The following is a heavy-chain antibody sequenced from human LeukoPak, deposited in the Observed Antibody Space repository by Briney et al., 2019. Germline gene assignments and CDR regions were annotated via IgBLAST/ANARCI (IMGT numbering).Heavy chain of an antibody. CDR3: ARVGWNYNDSTGYAFAFDI. CDR2: INPSGGST. CDR1: GYTLTSYE. V-gene: IGHV1-46*01. J-gene: IGHJ3*02. D-gene: IGHD3-22*01. Sequence: GASVKVSCKTSGYTLTSYEMHWVRQAPGQGLEWMGIINPSGGSTSYAQKFQGRVTMTRDTSTSTVYMELSSLRSEDTAMYYCARVGWNYNDSTGYAFAFDIWGQGTKVTVSS.